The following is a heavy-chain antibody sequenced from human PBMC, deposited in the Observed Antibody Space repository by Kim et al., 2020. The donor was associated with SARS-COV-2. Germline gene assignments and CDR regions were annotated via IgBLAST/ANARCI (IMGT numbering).Heavy chain of an antibody. Sequence: GGSLRLSCAASGFTFSDYAMRWVCQAPGKGLEWVSSLSGSGGHTYYADSGKGRFTISRDNSKNTLYLQMNSLRAEDTALYDCARRLVGNYGAMDYWGQGT. V-gene: IGHV3-23*01. CDR1: GFTFSDYA. D-gene: IGHD3-16*01. CDR3: ARRLVGNYGAMDY. CDR2: LSGSGGHT. J-gene: IGHJ4*02.